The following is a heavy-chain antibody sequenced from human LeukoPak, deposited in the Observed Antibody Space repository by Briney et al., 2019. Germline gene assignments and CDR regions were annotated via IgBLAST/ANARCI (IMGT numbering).Heavy chain of an antibody. Sequence: SETLSLACAVYGGSFSGYYWSWIRQPPGKGLEWIGEINHSGSTNYNPSLKSRVTISVDTSKNQFSLKLSSVTAADTAVYYCARGLRQQWLVSWGQGTLVTVSS. J-gene: IGHJ5*02. CDR2: INHSGST. V-gene: IGHV4-34*01. D-gene: IGHD6-19*01. CDR1: GGSFSGYY. CDR3: ARGLRQQWLVS.